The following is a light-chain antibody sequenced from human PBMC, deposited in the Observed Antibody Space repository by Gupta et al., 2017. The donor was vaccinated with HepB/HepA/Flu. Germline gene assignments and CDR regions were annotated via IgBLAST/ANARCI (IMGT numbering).Light chain of an antibody. V-gene: IGKV2-28*01. CDR1: QSLLYDNGYNY. Sequence: DIVLTQSPLSLTVTPGEPASISCRSSQSLLYDNGYNYLPWYLQKPGQSPHLLIYLGSSRASGVPDRFSGSGSGTYFTLHISRVEAEDVGTYHCMQTRQNPFTFGPGTKV. CDR2: LGS. J-gene: IGKJ3*01. CDR3: MQTRQNPFT.